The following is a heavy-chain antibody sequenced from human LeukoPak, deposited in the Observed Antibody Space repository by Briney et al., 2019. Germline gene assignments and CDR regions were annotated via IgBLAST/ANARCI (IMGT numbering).Heavy chain of an antibody. CDR3: AKDTGSLGASTGGGFDY. Sequence: PGGSLRLSCAASGFTFSSYGMHWVRQAPGKGLEWVAVIWYDGSKKYSADSVKGRFTISRDTAKNTLYLQMNSLRAEDTALYYCAKDTGSLGASTGGGFDYWGQGTLVTVSS. J-gene: IGHJ4*02. CDR2: IWYDGSKK. CDR1: GFTFSSYG. D-gene: IGHD1-26*01. V-gene: IGHV3-30*02.